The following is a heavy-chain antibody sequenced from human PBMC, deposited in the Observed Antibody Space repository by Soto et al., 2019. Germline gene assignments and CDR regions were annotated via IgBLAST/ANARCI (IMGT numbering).Heavy chain of an antibody. CDR3: ARDNVGYVAEGISCSTGLYYHYGMSV. V-gene: IGHV1-46*01. J-gene: IGHJ6*02. CDR1: GYTFTSYY. D-gene: IGHD3-10*02. CDR2: NNPSGGST. Sequence: GASVKVSCKASGYTFTSYYMHWVRQAPGQRLEWMGINNPSGGSTSYAQKFQGRVTMTRDTSTSTVYMELSSLRSEDTAVYYCARDNVGYVAEGISCSTGLYYHYGMSVWGQGTTVPGAS.